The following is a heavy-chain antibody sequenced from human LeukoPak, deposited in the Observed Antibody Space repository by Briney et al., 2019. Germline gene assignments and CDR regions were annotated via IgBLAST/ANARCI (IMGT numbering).Heavy chain of an antibody. J-gene: IGHJ4*02. CDR2: ISGSGGTT. Sequence: GGSLRLSCAGSGFTFSTYGMSWVRQAPGKGLEWVSAISGSGGTTYYADSVKGRFTISRDNSKNTLYLQINSLRAEDTAIYYCSKDQMGAMLYFDYWGQGTLVTVSS. V-gene: IGHV3-23*01. CDR1: GFTFSTYG. CDR3: SKDQMGAMLYFDY. D-gene: IGHD3-16*01.